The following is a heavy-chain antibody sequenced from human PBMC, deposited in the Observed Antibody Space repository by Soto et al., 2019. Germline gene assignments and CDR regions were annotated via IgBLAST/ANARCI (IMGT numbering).Heavy chain of an antibody. D-gene: IGHD5-18*01. V-gene: IGHV3-23*01. CDR1: GFTFSSYA. J-gene: IGHJ2*01. CDR3: ATQRGYSYDDWYFDL. Sequence: SGGSLRLSCAASGFTFSSYAMSWVRQAPGKGLEWVSAISGSGGSTYYADSVKGQVTISADKSISTAYLQWSSLKASDTAMYYCATQRGYSYDDWYFDLWGRGTLVTVSS. CDR2: ISGSGGST.